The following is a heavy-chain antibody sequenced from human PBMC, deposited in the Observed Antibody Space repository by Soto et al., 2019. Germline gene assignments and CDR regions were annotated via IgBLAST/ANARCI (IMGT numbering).Heavy chain of an antibody. CDR2: INHSGST. CDR3: ARMVGDFWSGYYTPKYNWFDP. Sequence: SETLSLTCAVYGGSFSGYYWSWIRQPPGKGLEWIGEINHSGSTNYNPSLKSRVTISVDTSKNQFSLKLSSVTAADTAVYYCARMVGDFWSGYYTPKYNWFDPWGQGALVTVSS. D-gene: IGHD3-3*01. CDR1: GGSFSGYY. J-gene: IGHJ5*02. V-gene: IGHV4-34*01.